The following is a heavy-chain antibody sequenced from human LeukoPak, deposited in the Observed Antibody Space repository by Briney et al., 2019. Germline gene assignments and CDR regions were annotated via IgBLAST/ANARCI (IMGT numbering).Heavy chain of an antibody. Sequence: GGSLRLSCTASGFIFSTYTMYWVRQAPGKGLECVAIISYDKSSKSYADSVKGRFTISRDNSKTTLYLQLNSLTAEDTAVYYCARNAGDGKPLDYWGQGTLVTVSS. CDR1: GFIFSTYT. D-gene: IGHD1-26*01. J-gene: IGHJ4*02. V-gene: IGHV3-30*04. CDR2: ISYDKSSK. CDR3: ARNAGDGKPLDY.